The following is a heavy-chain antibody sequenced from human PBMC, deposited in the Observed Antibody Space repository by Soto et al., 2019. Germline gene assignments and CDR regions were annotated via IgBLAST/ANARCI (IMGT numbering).Heavy chain of an antibody. J-gene: IGHJ4*02. CDR1: GITISNYP. V-gene: IGHV3-23*01. Sequence: EVQLLESGGGLVQPGGSLRLSCAASGITISNYPMSWVRQAPGKGLDWVSGISGSGDRTYYADSAKGRFTISKDISRNSLSPQLDSLGVDDTAVYFCVKDDGGYPSTAPHWGQGTLVTVSS. CDR2: ISGSGDRT. CDR3: VKDDGGYPSTAPH. D-gene: IGHD3-22*01.